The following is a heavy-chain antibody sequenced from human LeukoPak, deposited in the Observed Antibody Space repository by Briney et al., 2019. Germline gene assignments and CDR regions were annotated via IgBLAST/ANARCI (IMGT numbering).Heavy chain of an antibody. V-gene: IGHV3-48*01. CDR3: ARDYKYAFDN. CDR1: GFTFSDYS. Sequence: GGSLRLSCAASGFTFSDYSMNWVRQAPGKGLEWISYIGIDSGNTDYADSVKGRFTISGDKAKNSLYLQMNSLRVEDTAVYYCARDYKYAFDNWGQGTLVIVSS. J-gene: IGHJ4*02. D-gene: IGHD5-24*01. CDR2: IGIDSGNT.